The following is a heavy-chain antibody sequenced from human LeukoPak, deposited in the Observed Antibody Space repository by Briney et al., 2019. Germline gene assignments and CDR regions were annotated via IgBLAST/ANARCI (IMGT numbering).Heavy chain of an antibody. Sequence: PSETLSLTCTVSGGSVSSGSYYWSWIRQPPGKGLEWIGYIYYSGSTYYNPSLKSRVTISVDTSKNQFSLNLSSVTAADTAVYYCARLYYDSSGYYQICYFDYWGQGTLVTVSS. D-gene: IGHD3-22*01. V-gene: IGHV4-39*01. J-gene: IGHJ4*02. CDR2: IYYSGST. CDR3: ARLYYDSSGYYQICYFDY. CDR1: GGSVSSGSYY.